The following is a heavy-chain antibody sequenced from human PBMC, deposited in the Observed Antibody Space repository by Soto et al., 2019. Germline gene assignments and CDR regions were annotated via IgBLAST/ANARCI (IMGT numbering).Heavy chain of an antibody. CDR1: GGSISSSSYY. V-gene: IGHV4-39*01. J-gene: IGHJ4*02. D-gene: IGHD1-26*01. CDR3: ARRPLELLSDFEY. CDR2: IYYSGST. Sequence: PSETLSLTCTVSGGSISSSSYYWGWIRQPPGKGLEWIGSIYYSGSTYYNPSLKSRVTISVDTSKNQFSLKLSSVTAADTAVYYCARRPLELLSDFEYWGQGTRVTVSS.